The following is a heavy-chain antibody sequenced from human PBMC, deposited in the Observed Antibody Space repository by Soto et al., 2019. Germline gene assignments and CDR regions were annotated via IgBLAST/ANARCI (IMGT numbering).Heavy chain of an antibody. CDR3: ARGHGGITIFGAPGHFDY. J-gene: IGHJ4*02. V-gene: IGHV4-59*08. D-gene: IGHD3-3*01. CDR1: GGSISSYY. Sequence: SETLSLTCTVSGGSISSYYWSWIRQPPGKGLEWIGYIYYSGSTNYNPSLKSRVTISVDTSKDQFSLKVTSVTAEDTAMYYCARGHGGITIFGAPGHFDYWGQGNLVTVSS. CDR2: IYYSGST.